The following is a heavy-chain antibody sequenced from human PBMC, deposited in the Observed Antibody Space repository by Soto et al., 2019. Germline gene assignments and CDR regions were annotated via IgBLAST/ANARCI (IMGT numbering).Heavy chain of an antibody. V-gene: IGHV3-64D*06. CDR2: ISSNGGST. CDR1: GFTFSSYA. CDR3: VRSSYYDSSGYPDY. J-gene: IGHJ4*02. Sequence: GGSLRLSCSASGFTFSSYAMHWVRQAPGKGLEYVSAISSNGGSTYYADYEKGRFTISRDNSKNTQYLKMSSLRVEDTAVYYCVRSSYYDSSGYPDYWGQGT. D-gene: IGHD3-22*01.